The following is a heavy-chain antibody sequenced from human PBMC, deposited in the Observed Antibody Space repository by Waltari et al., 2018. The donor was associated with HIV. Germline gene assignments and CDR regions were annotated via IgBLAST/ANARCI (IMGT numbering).Heavy chain of an antibody. D-gene: IGHD3-10*01. Sequence: EVQLVESGGGLVQPGGSLRLTCADAGFTFSSSCMHWVRQDPGKGLVWVSDINIDGTNINYADSVKGRFTISRDNAKNTLFLQMKNLGAEDTAVYYCARGFPLLDYWGQGTLVTVSS. V-gene: IGHV3-74*01. CDR1: GFTFSSSC. CDR2: INIDGTNI. CDR3: ARGFPLLDY. J-gene: IGHJ4*02.